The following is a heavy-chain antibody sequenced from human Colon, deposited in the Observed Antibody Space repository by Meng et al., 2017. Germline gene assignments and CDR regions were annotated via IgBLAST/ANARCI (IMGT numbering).Heavy chain of an antibody. CDR3: ATSRKHEGERGWFDP. CDR1: SGSISSSDYY. Sequence: QSRQALSQPLEHLSPTCLSSSGSISSSDYYWRWSRQPPGKSPEWIVYSYYRGSTNYYASLNSRVIILIDRTKNQFSLKLISAVAAEKAVDYCATSRKHEGERGWFDPWGQGTLVTVSS. V-gene: IGHV4-30-4*01. D-gene: IGHD2-21*01. CDR2: SYYRGST. J-gene: IGHJ5*02.